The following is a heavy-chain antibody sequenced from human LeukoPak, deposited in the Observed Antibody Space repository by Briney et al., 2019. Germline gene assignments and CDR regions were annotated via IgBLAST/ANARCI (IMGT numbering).Heavy chain of an antibody. V-gene: IGHV4-59*01. CDR2: IYYSGST. D-gene: IGHD5-12*01. CDR3: ARARGYSGYAYFDY. CDR1: GDSISSYY. J-gene: IGHJ4*02. Sequence: PSETLSLTCTVSGDSISSYYWSWIRQPPGKGLEWIGYIYYSGSTNYNPSLKSRVTISVDTSKNQFSLKLSSVTAADTAVYYYARARGYSGYAYFDYWGQGTLVTVSS.